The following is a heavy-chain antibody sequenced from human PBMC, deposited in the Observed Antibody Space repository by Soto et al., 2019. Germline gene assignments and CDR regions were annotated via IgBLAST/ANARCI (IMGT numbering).Heavy chain of an antibody. CDR3: ARDVDPHYYDSSGYYYEYYFDY. V-gene: IGHV1-18*01. CDR1: GYTFTNYA. CDR2: ISAYNGNT. J-gene: IGHJ4*02. Sequence: ASVKVSCKASGYTFTNYAINWVRQAPGQGLEWMGWISAYNGNTNYAQKLQGRVTMTTDTSTSTAYMELRSLRSDDTAVYYCARDVDPHYYDSSGYYYEYYFDYWGQGTLVTVSS. D-gene: IGHD3-22*01.